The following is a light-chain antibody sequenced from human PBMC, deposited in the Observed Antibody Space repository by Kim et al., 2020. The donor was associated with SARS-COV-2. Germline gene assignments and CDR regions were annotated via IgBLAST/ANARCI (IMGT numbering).Light chain of an antibody. J-gene: IGLJ3*02. V-gene: IGLV1-51*01. Sequence: QSVLTQPPSVSAAPGQKVTISCSGSSSNIGNNYVSWYQQLPGTAPKLLIYGNNKRPSGILDRFSDSKSGTSATLGITGLQTGDEADYYCGTWDSSLSAGVFGGGTQLTVL. CDR2: GNN. CDR3: GTWDSSLSAGV. CDR1: SSNIGNNY.